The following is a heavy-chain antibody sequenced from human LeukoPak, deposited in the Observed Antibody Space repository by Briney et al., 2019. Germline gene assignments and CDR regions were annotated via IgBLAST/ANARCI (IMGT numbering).Heavy chain of an antibody. V-gene: IGHV3-48*01. CDR1: GFTFSSYS. CDR3: ARGTPKVFSYYYYGMDV. J-gene: IGHJ6*02. CDR2: ISSSSSTI. D-gene: IGHD2-2*01. Sequence: GSLRLSCAASGFTFSSYSMNWVRQAPGKGLEWVSYISSSSSTIYYADSVKGRFTISRDNAKNSLYLQMNSLRAEDTAVYYCARGTPKVFSYYYYGMDVWGQGTTVTVSS.